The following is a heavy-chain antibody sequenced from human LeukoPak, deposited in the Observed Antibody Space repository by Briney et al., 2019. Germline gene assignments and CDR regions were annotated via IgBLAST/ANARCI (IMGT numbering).Heavy chain of an antibody. J-gene: IGHJ4*02. V-gene: IGHV3-7*01. CDR1: GFIFSSYW. D-gene: IGHD6-13*01. Sequence: GGSLRLSCAASGFIFSSYWMTWVRQAPGKGLEWVANIKQAGSENSYVDSVKGRFTISRDNAKNSLYLQINSLRVEDTAVYYCARDPSGSSSWVRFDYWGQGTPVTVSS. CDR2: IKQAGSEN. CDR3: ARDPSGSSSWVRFDY.